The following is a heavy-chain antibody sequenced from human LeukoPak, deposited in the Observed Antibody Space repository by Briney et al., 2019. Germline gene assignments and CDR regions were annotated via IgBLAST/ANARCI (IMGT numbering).Heavy chain of an antibody. J-gene: IGHJ4*02. CDR1: GFTFSSYW. V-gene: IGHV3-74*01. D-gene: IGHD5-24*01. CDR3: ARDLGWLQSY. CDR2: INPDGSST. Sequence: GGSLRLSCAASGFTFSSYWMHWFRQAPGKGLVWVSRINPDGSSTSYADSVKGRFTISRDNAKNTLYLQTNRLRAEDTAVYYCARDLGWLQSYWGQGTLVTVSS.